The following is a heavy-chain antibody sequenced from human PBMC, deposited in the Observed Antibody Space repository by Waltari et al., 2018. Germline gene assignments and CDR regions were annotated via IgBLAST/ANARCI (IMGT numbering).Heavy chain of an antibody. CDR2: FDPEDGET. CDR1: GCTLTELS. Sequence: QVQLVQSGAEVKKPGASVKVSCKVSGCTLTELSMHWVRQAPGKGLEWMGGFDPEDGETIYAQKFQGRVTMTEDTSTDTAYMELSSLRSEDTAVYYCATDSRIVGATKVLGAFDIWGQGTMVTVSS. CDR3: ATDSRIVGATKVLGAFDI. J-gene: IGHJ3*02. V-gene: IGHV1-24*01. D-gene: IGHD1-26*01.